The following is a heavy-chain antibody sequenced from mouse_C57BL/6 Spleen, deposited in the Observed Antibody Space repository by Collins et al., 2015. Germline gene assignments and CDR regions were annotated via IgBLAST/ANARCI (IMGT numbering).Heavy chain of an antibody. CDR1: GFTFSSYT. CDR3: TVITTVVAPFAY. J-gene: IGHJ3*01. V-gene: IGHV5-6-4*01. CDR2: ISSGGSYT. Sequence: DVKLVESGGGLVKPGGSLKLSCAASGFTFSSYTMSWVRQTPEKRLEWVATISSGGSYTYYPDSVKGRFTISRDNAKNTLYLQMSSLKSEDTAMYYCTVITTVVAPFAYWGPRDSGHCLC. D-gene: IGHD1-1*01.